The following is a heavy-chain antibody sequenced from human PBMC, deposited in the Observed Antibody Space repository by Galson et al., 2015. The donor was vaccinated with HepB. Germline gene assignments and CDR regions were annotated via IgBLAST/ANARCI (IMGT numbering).Heavy chain of an antibody. J-gene: IGHJ4*02. CDR2: MNSDGSTP. Sequence: SLRLSCAASGFTFSSYWMHWVRQGPGKGLVWVSRMNSDGSTPSYADSVKGRFTISRDNAKNTLYLQMNGLRAEESAVYYFTRVAGGSSSCNNFDPEFYFDGWGQGTLVTVSS. D-gene: IGHD2-2*01. CDR3: TRVAGGSSSCNNFDPEFYFDG. CDR1: GFTFSSYW. V-gene: IGHV3-74*01.